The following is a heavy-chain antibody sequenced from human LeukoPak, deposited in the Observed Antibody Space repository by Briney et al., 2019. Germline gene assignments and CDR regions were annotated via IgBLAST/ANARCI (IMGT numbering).Heavy chain of an antibody. V-gene: IGHV3-21*01. CDR3: ASGVVTAATVDS. CDR1: GFTFSSYS. D-gene: IGHD2-2*01. J-gene: IGHJ4*02. CDR2: ISSSSSYI. Sequence: GVSLRLSCAASGFTFSSYSMNWVRQAPGQGLVGVSSISSSSSYIYYAYSVRGRFTISRDNGKDSLYLQMNSLRAEDTAVYYCASGVVTAATVDSWGQGNLVTASS.